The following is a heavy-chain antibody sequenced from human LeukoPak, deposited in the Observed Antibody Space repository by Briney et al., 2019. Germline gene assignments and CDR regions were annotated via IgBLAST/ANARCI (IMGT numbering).Heavy chain of an antibody. CDR2: IHTSGST. J-gene: IGHJ4*02. CDR1: GGSVTSGHYY. Sequence: TSETLSLTCTVSGGSVTSGHYYWSWVRQPAGKGLEWIGRIHTSGSTDYNPSLKSRVTISVVTSKNQFSLNLNSVTATDTAVYYCARGQRYGDRLYYFDYWGQGTLVTVSS. V-gene: IGHV4-61*02. D-gene: IGHD4-17*01. CDR3: ARGQRYGDRLYYFDY.